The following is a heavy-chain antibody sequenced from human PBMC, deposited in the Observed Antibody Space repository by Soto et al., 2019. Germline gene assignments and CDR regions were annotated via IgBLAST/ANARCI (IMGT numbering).Heavy chain of an antibody. J-gene: IGHJ6*02. CDR2: IIPIFGTA. CDR3: ARPLEGYYYYGMDV. Sequence: SVKVSCKASGYTFLKYGINWVRQAPGQGLEWMGGIIPIFGTANYAQKFQGRVTITADESTSTAYMELSSLRSEDTAVYYCARPLEGYYYYGMDVWGQGTTVTVSS. V-gene: IGHV1-69*13. CDR1: GYTFLKYG.